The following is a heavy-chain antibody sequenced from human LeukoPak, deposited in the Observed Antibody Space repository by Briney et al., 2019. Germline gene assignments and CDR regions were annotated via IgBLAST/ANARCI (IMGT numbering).Heavy chain of an antibody. Sequence: PGGSLRLSGAASGFIVSSNYMSWVRQAPGKGLEWVSVIHSGGSTYYGDSVKGRFQLSRDNSTNTLYLQMSSLRVEDTAVYYCAREAVAGSFDIWGQGTMVTVSS. V-gene: IGHV3-53*01. J-gene: IGHJ3*02. CDR1: GFIVSSNY. D-gene: IGHD6-19*01. CDR3: AREAVAGSFDI. CDR2: IHSGGST.